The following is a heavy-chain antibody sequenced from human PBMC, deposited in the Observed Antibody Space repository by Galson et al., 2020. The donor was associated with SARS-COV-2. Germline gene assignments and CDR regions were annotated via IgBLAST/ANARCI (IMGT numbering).Heavy chain of an antibody. J-gene: IGHJ4*02. V-gene: IGHV4-39*02. D-gene: IGHD3-10*01. CDR2: IYYSGST. CDR3: AREDYYGSGSYFFDY. CDR1: GGSISSSSYY. Sequence: SSETLSLTCTVPGGSISSSSYYWGWIRQPPGKGLEWIGSIYYSGSTYYNPSLKSRVTISVDTSKNQFSLKLSSVTAADTAVYYCAREDYYGSGSYFFDYWGQGTLVTVSS.